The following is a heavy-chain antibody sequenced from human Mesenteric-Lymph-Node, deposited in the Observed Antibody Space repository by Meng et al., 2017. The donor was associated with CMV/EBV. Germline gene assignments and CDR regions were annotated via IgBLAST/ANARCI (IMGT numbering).Heavy chain of an antibody. V-gene: IGHV3-30*02. CDR2: VMYDGTNE. J-gene: IGHJ4*02. CDR1: GFTLTNYD. Sequence: GESLKISCAASGFTLTNYDFHWVRQAPGRGLEWVAYVMYDGTNEFYAESVTGRFTVSRDNFKNTLYLQTNSLRREDTAIYYCAKEEGSHSSWPQNFFDHWGQGSPVTVSS. D-gene: IGHD6-13*01. CDR3: AKEEGSHSSWPQNFFDH.